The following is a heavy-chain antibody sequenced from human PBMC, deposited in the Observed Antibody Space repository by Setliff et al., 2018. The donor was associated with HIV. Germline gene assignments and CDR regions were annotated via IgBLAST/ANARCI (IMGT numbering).Heavy chain of an antibody. D-gene: IGHD3-3*01. Sequence: SETLSLTCTVSGLSMSYNYWTWIRQSPGKGLEWIGYVHYSGSTRYNPSLKSRVTLSVATSKKKFSLKLTSRTATDTAVYFCASEKKAWSVSDSFYEYWGQGVPVTVSS. CDR3: ASEKKAWSVSDSFYEY. V-gene: IGHV4-59*01. CDR1: GLSMSYNY. J-gene: IGHJ4*02. CDR2: VHYSGST.